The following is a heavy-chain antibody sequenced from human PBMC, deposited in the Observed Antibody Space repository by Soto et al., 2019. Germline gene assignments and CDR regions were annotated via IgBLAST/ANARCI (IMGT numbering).Heavy chain of an antibody. J-gene: IGHJ4*02. D-gene: IGHD1-1*01. CDR2: ISSNGGST. CDR3: ARVWRGHTEYYFDY. Sequence: PGGSLRLSCAASGFTFSSYAMHWVRQAPGKGLEHVSAISSNGGSTYYANSVKGRFTISRDNSKNTLYLQMGSLRAEDMAVYYCARVWRGHTEYYFDYWGQGTLVNVSS. CDR1: GFTFSSYA. V-gene: IGHV3-64*01.